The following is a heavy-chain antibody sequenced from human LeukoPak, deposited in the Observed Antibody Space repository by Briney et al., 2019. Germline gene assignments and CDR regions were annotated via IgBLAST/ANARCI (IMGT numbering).Heavy chain of an antibody. V-gene: IGHV3-21*01. D-gene: IGHD1-1*01. J-gene: IGHJ4*02. CDR3: ARGFSGTADY. Sequence: GGSLRLSCAASGFTFSSHSMNWVRQAPGKGLEWVSSISSSSSYIYYADSVKGRFTISRDNAKNSLYLQMNSLRAEDTAVYYCARGFSGTADYWGQGTLVTVSS. CDR1: GFTFSSHS. CDR2: ISSSSSYI.